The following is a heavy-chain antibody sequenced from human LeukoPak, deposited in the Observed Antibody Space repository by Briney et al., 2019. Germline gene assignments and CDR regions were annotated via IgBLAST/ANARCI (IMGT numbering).Heavy chain of an antibody. CDR2: ISYDGSNK. Sequence: GGSLRLSCAASGFTFSSYGMHWVRQAPGKGLEWVAVISYDGSNKYYADSVKGRFTISRDNSKNTLYLQMNSLRAEDTAVYYCVKGPAAGPGIDYWGQGTLVTVSS. CDR1: GFTFSSYG. D-gene: IGHD6-13*01. V-gene: IGHV3-30*18. J-gene: IGHJ4*02. CDR3: VKGPAAGPGIDY.